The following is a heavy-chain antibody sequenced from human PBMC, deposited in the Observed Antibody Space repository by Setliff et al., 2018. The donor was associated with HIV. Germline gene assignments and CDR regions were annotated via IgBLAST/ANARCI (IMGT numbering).Heavy chain of an antibody. D-gene: IGHD3-16*01. Sequence: SETLSLTCAVYGRSLSGYYWSWIRQPPGKGLEWIGEINQSGSTNYNPSLKSRSILSVDTSKNEFSLNLTSVTAADTAVYFCARIRERANSQGLGGFDYWGQGTLVTVSS. CDR3: ARIRERANSQGLGGFDY. J-gene: IGHJ4*02. CDR2: INQSGST. V-gene: IGHV4-34*09. CDR1: GRSLSGYY.